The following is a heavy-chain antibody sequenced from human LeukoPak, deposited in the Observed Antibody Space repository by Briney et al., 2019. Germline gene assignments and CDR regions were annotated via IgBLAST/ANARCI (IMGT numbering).Heavy chain of an antibody. CDR3: VTSSGSYFLY. J-gene: IGHJ4*02. D-gene: IGHD1-26*01. Sequence: SVKVSCKASGGTFTNYAFTWVRQAPGQGLEWMGGIIPVFGTTNYAQKFQGRVTITADESTTTAYMELRSLRSEDTAVYYCVTSSGSYFLYWGQGTLVTVS. CDR1: GGTFTNYA. V-gene: IGHV1-69*01. CDR2: IIPVFGTT.